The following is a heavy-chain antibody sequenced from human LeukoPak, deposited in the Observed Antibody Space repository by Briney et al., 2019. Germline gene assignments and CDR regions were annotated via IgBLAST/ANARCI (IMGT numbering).Heavy chain of an antibody. Sequence: GGSLRLSCAASGFTFDDYAMHWVRQAPGKGLEWVSGISWNSGSIGYADSVKGRFTISRDNAKKSLYLQMNSLRAEDMALYYCAKDEGSSGSDAFDIWGQGTMVTVSS. V-gene: IGHV3-9*03. J-gene: IGHJ3*02. CDR3: AKDEGSSGSDAFDI. CDR1: GFTFDDYA. CDR2: ISWNSGSI. D-gene: IGHD6-19*01.